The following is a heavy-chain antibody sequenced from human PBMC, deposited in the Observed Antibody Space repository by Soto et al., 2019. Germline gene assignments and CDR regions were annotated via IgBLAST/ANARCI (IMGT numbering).Heavy chain of an antibody. Sequence: EVQLVDSGGGLVQPGGSLRLSCAASGFTFSSYSMIWVRQAPGKGLEWVSYISSGSSTIYYADSVKGRFTVSRDNAKNSLYLQMNSLRDEDTAVYYCTRVRQLGLDYWGQETLVTVSS. CDR3: TRVRQLGLDY. CDR2: ISSGSSTI. J-gene: IGHJ4*02. D-gene: IGHD1-1*01. CDR1: GFTFSSYS. V-gene: IGHV3-48*02.